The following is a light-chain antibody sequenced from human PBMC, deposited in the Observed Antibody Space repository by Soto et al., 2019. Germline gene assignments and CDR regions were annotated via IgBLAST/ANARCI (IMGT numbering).Light chain of an antibody. CDR1: QSVSDN. CDR3: QQYYNWPRT. CDR2: GAS. V-gene: IGKV3-15*01. Sequence: EIVMTQSPAALSVSPGERATLSCRASQSVSDNLAWYQQKLGQAPRLLIYGASTRAAGFPARFSGSGSGTEFTLTISSLPSEDFAVYYCQQYYNWPRTFGQGTKVEIK. J-gene: IGKJ1*01.